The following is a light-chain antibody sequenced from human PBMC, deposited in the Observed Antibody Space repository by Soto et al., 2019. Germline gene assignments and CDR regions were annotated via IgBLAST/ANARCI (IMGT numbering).Light chain of an antibody. J-gene: IGLJ3*02. Sequence: QAVVTQEPSLTVSPGGTVTLTCASSTGPLTSTHYPYWFQQKPGRAPRTLIYDTGNKYSWTPARFSGSLLGGKAALTFWGAQPEDEAVYYCSLALGGFRVQFGGGTQLTVL. CDR1: TGPLTSTHY. CDR3: SLALGGFRVQ. CDR2: DTG. V-gene: IGLV7-46*01.